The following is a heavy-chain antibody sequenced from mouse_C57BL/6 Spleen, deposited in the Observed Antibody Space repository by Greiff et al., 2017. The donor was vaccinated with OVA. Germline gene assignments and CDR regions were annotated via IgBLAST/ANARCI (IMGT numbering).Heavy chain of an antibody. J-gene: IGHJ2*01. CDR1: GYTFTSYW. V-gene: IGHV1-53*01. Sequence: QVQLQQPGTELVKPGASVKLSCKASGYTFTSYWMPWVKQRPGQGLEWIGNINPSNGGTNYNEKFKSKATLTVDKSSSTAYMQLSSLTSEDSAVYYCARSGYGYPLFDYWGQGTTLTVSS. CDR3: ARSGYGYPLFDY. CDR2: INPSNGGT. D-gene: IGHD2-2*01.